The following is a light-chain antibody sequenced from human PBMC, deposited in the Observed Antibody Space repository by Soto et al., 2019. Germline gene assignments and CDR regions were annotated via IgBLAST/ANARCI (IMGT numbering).Light chain of an antibody. CDR2: GIS. Sequence: EMVMTQSPATLSVSPGERATLSCRASQSVNSNYLAWYQQKPGQAPRLLIYGISNRATGISDRFSGSGSGTEFTLTISSLQPEDFAIYYCQQYSKWPITFGQGTRLEI. CDR1: QSVNSN. J-gene: IGKJ5*01. V-gene: IGKV3D-15*01. CDR3: QQYSKWPIT.